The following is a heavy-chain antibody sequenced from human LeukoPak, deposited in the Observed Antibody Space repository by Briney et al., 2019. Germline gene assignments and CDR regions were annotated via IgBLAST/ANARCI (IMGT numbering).Heavy chain of an antibody. V-gene: IGHV3-15*01. CDR2: IKSKTDGGTT. J-gene: IGHJ4*02. Sequence: GSLRLSCVASGFTFSNAWMSWVRQAPGKGLEWVGRIKSKTDGGTTDYAAPVKGRFTISRDDSKNTLYLQMNSLKTEDTAVYYCTTDRPQSVVAATPFDYWGQGTLVTVSS. CDR1: GFTFSNAW. CDR3: TTDRPQSVVAATPFDY. D-gene: IGHD2-15*01.